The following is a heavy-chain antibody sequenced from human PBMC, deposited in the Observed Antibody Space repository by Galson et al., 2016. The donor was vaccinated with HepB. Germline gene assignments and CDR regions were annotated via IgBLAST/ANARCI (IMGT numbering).Heavy chain of an antibody. CDR1: GGSFSAYS. CDR2: INHSGST. J-gene: IGHJ4*02. V-gene: IGHV4-34*01. D-gene: IGHD3-10*01. Sequence: SETLSLTCAVYGGSFSAYSWNWIRQPPGKGLEWIGEINHSGSTNYSPSLKSRVTTSVDTSKNQFSLKLSSVTAADTAMYYCARGRPFYYGSENDLTVRYYFDYWGQGTLVTVSS. CDR3: ARGRPFYYGSENDLTVRYYFDY.